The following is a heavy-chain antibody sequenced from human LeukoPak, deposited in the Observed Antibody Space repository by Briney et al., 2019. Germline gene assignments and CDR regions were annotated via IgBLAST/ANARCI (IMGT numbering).Heavy chain of an antibody. CDR2: INAGNGNT. CDR1: GYTFTSYA. V-gene: IGHV1-3*01. J-gene: IGHJ4*02. CDR3: ARSRITMIVVVITLFDC. Sequence: ASVKVSCKASGYTFTSYAMHWVRQAPVQRLEWMGWINAGNGNTKYSQKFQGRVTITRDTSASTAYMELSSLRSEDTAVYYCARSRITMIVVVITLFDCWGQGTLVTVSS. D-gene: IGHD3-22*01.